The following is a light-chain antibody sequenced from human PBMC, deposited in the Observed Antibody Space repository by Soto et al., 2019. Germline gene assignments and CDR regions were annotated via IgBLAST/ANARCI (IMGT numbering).Light chain of an antibody. J-gene: IGKJ3*01. CDR1: QGISNY. V-gene: IGKV1-27*01. Sequence: DFQMTQSPSSLSPSVGDRVTITCRASQGISNYLAWYQQKPGKVPKLLIYGASTLQSGVTSRFSGSGSGTDFTLTISNLQPEDVATYYCQKHNGAPFTFGPGTKVDIK. CDR3: QKHNGAPFT. CDR2: GAS.